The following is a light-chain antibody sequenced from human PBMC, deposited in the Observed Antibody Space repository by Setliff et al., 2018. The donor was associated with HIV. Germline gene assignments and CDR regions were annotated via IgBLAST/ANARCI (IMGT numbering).Light chain of an antibody. CDR3: CSYTSSNTRYV. Sequence: QSVLTQPASVSGSPGQSITISCTGTSSDVGGYDYVSWYQQRPGKAPKLMIYEVSNRPSGVSNRFSGSKSGNTASLTISGLQAEDEADYYCCSYTSSNTRYVFGTGTKVTV. V-gene: IGLV2-14*01. CDR2: EVS. J-gene: IGLJ1*01. CDR1: SSDVGGYDY.